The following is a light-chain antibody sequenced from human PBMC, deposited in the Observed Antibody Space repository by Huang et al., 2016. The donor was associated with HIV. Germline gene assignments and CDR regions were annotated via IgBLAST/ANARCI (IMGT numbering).Light chain of an antibody. CDR3: QQYNGYSPVT. Sequence: DIQMTQSPSTLSASVGDRVTITCRASQRVSSWLAWYQQKPGKAPKLLIYRASSLESGVPSRFSGSGSGSEFTLTISSLQPDDFATYYCQQYNGYSPVTFGQGTKLEIK. J-gene: IGKJ2*01. CDR1: QRVSSW. V-gene: IGKV1-5*03. CDR2: RAS.